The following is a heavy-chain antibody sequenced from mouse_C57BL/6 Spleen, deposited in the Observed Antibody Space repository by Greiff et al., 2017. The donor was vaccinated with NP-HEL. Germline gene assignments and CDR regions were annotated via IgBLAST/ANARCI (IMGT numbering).Heavy chain of an antibody. CDR1: GFNIKDYY. Sequence: EVQLQQSGAELVKPGASVKLSCTASGFNIKDYYMHWVKQRTEQGLEWIGRIDPEDGETKYAPKVQGKATITADTSSNTAYLQLSSLASEDTAVYYCARSRAEYYGSSYDWYFDVWGTGTTVTVSS. CDR2: IDPEDGET. J-gene: IGHJ1*03. V-gene: IGHV14-2*01. CDR3: ARSRAEYYGSSYDWYFDV. D-gene: IGHD1-1*01.